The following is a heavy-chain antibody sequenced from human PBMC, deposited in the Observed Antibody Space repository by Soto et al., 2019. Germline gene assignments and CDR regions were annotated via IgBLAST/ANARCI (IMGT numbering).Heavy chain of an antibody. CDR2: ISYDGSNK. J-gene: IGHJ3*01. D-gene: IGHD3-10*01. CDR3: ARDMTMFRGVETSAFDF. V-gene: IGHV3-30-3*01. Sequence: GGSLRLSCAASGFTFSYYAIHWVRQAPGKGLEWVAFISYDGSNKYYADSVKGRFTISRDDSKNTLYLQMTSLRDEDTALYYCARDMTMFRGVETSAFDFWGHGTMVTVSS. CDR1: GFTFSYYA.